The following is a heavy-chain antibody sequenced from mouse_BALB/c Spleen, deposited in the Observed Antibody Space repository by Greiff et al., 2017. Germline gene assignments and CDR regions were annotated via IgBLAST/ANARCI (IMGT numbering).Heavy chain of an antibody. D-gene: IGHD2-1*01. CDR3: ARGNHQAWFAY. J-gene: IGHJ3*01. CDR2: ISYSGST. V-gene: IGHV3-2*02. CDR1: GYSITSDYA. Sequence: EVQRVESGPGLVKPSQSLSLTCTVTGYSITSDYAWNWIRQFPGNKLEWMGYISYSGSTSYNPSLKSRISITRDTSKNQFFLQLNSVTTEDTATYYCARGNHQAWFAYWGQGTLVTVSA.